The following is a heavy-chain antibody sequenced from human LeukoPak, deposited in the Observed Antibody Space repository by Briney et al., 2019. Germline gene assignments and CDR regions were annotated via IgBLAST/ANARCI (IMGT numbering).Heavy chain of an antibody. D-gene: IGHD3-10*01. V-gene: IGHV3-48*02. CDR2: ISSSSSTI. J-gene: IGHJ5*02. Sequence: QPGGSLRLSCAASGFTFSSYSMNWVRQAPGKGLEWVSYISSSSSTIYYADSVKGRFTISRDNAKNSLYLQTNSLRDEDTAVYYCARGTDGDWFDPWGQGTLVTVSS. CDR1: GFTFSSYS. CDR3: ARGTDGDWFDP.